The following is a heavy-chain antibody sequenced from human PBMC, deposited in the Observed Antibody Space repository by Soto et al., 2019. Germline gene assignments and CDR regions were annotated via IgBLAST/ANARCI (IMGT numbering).Heavy chain of an antibody. CDR3: AREVLTASY. J-gene: IGHJ4*02. CDR1: GCTFNSNS. CDR2: IDSRSGTI. D-gene: IGHD2-8*01. V-gene: IGHV3-48*02. Sequence: EIQLVESGGGLVQPGGSLRLSCAASGCTFNSNSMNWVRQAPGKGLEWISYIDSRSGTIYYADSVKGRFTISRDNAKNSLYLQMNSLRDEDTAVYYCAREVLTASYWGQGTLVTVSS.